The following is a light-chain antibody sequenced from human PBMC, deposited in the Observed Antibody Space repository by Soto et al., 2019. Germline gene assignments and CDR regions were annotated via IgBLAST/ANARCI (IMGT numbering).Light chain of an antibody. CDR1: QSVSNW. CDR3: QQYDSYSVT. V-gene: IGKV1-5*03. CDR2: QAS. J-gene: IGKJ2*01. Sequence: DIQMTQSPSTLSASIGYRFTISCRARQSVSNWLAWYQQKPGKAPKLLIYQASTLNSGVPSRFSGSGSGTEFTLTISSLQPDDFATYYCQQYDSYSVTFGQGTKLEIK.